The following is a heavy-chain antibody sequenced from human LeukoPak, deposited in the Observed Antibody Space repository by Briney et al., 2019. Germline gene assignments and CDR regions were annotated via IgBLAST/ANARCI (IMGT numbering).Heavy chain of an antibody. J-gene: IGHJ4*02. CDR2: IYSSGSI. CDR1: GGSISSYD. Sequence: SETLSLTCTVSGGSISSYDWSWIRQPAGKGLEWIGRIYSSGSINYNPSFKTRVTMSADTSKNQFSLKLTSVTAADTAVYYCARGASDFDYWGQGTLVTVSS. CDR3: ARGASDFDY. V-gene: IGHV4-4*07.